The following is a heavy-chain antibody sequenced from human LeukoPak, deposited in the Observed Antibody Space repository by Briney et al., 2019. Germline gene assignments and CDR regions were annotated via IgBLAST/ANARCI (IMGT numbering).Heavy chain of an antibody. D-gene: IGHD3-22*01. Sequence: GGSLRLFCAAPGFTFSSYSMNWVRQAPGMGLESVSSISSSGSYIYYADSVKGRFTISRDNAKNSLYLQMNSLRAEDTAVYYCARDSPVPYYYDSSGYADYWGQGTLVTVSS. J-gene: IGHJ4*02. CDR1: GFTFSSYS. CDR3: ARDSPVPYYYDSSGYADY. CDR2: ISSSGSYI. V-gene: IGHV3-21*01.